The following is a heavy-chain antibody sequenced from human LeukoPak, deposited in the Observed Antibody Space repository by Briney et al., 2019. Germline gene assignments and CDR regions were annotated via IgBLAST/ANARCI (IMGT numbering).Heavy chain of an antibody. CDR1: GDSISNGSYY. CDR2: IYTSGST. V-gene: IGHV4-61*02. Sequence: PSQTLSLTCTLSGDSISNGSYYWSWIRQPAGKGLEWIGRIYTSGSTNYNPSLKSRVTMSVDTSKNQFSLKLSSVTAADTAVYYCARDVVAAPGTWDYWGQGTLVTVSS. J-gene: IGHJ4*02. D-gene: IGHD6-13*01. CDR3: ARDVVAAPGTWDY.